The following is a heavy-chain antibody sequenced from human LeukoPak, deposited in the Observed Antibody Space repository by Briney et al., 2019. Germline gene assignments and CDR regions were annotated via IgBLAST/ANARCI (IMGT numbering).Heavy chain of an antibody. CDR3: ASHTSGSYRYYFDY. D-gene: IGHD1-26*01. J-gene: IGHJ4*02. Sequence: PSETLSLTCAVYGGSFSGYYWSWIRQPPGKGLEWIGEINHSGSTNYNPSLKSRVTISVDTSKNQFSLKLSSVTAADTAVYYCASHTSGSYRYYFDYWGQGTLVTVSS. CDR1: GGSFSGYY. CDR2: INHSGST. V-gene: IGHV4-34*01.